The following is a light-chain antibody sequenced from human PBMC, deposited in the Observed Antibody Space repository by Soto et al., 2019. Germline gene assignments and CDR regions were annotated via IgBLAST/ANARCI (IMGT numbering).Light chain of an antibody. CDR3: SLYTDTSPL. CDR2: AVS. V-gene: IGLV2-18*01. J-gene: IGLJ2*01. CDR1: SSDVGSSNR. Sequence: QSALTQPPSVSGSPGQSIPISCTGTSSDVGSSNRVSWYQQPPGTAPRLILYAVSNRPSGVPDRFSGSKSGNTASLTISGLQADDEADYHCSLYTDTSPLFGGGTQLTVL.